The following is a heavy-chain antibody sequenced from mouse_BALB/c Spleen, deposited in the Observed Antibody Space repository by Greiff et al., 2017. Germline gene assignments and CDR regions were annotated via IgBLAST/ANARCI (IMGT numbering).Heavy chain of an antibody. CDR3: NALYGSSYGPFAY. V-gene: IGHV14-4*02. CDR2: IDPENGDT. J-gene: IGHJ3*01. D-gene: IGHD1-1*01. Sequence: VQLQQSGAELVRSGASVKLSCTASGFNIKDYYMHWVKQRPEQGLEWIGWIDPENGDTEYAPKFQGKATMTADTSSNTAYLQLSSLTSEDTAVYDCNALYGSSYGPFAYWGQGTLVTVSA. CDR1: GFNIKDYY.